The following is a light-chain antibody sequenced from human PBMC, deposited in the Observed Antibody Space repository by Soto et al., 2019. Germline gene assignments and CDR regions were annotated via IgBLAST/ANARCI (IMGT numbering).Light chain of an antibody. V-gene: IGKV1-39*01. CDR2: GAS. J-gene: IGKJ1*01. CDR3: QQTYNSPLT. CDR1: QSISSW. Sequence: IHMTQSPSTLSASVGDRVTITCRASQSISSWLAWYQQKPGKAPNLLIYGASSLQSGVPSRFSGSRSGTDFTLTINSLQPEDFAVYYCQQTYNSPLTFGQGTKVDIK.